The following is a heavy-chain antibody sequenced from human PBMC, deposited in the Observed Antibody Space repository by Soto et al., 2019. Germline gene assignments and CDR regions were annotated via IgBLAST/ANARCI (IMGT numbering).Heavy chain of an antibody. CDR3: AHRVLRTVFGLVTTTAIYFDF. CDR2: IYWDDIN. J-gene: IGHJ4*02. Sequence: QITLNESGPPVVRPTETLTLTCRFSGFSLTTSGVGVGWIRQSPGKAPECLAPIYWDDINRYSAALKSRLTITKDTSKNQVVRTVSDLDPTDTATYYCAHRVLRTVFGLVTTTAIYFDFWGQGTPVAVSS. D-gene: IGHD3-3*01. CDR1: GFSLTTSGVG. V-gene: IGHV2-5*02.